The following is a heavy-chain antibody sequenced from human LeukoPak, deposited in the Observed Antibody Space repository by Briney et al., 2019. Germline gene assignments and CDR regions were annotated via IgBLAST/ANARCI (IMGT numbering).Heavy chain of an antibody. CDR2: IYYSGTT. CDR3: ARGPGSAWYYYYGMDV. D-gene: IGHD6-19*01. CDR1: GGSISRYY. V-gene: IGHV4-59*01. Sequence: PSETLSLTCTVSGGSISRYYWSWIRQPPGKGLEWIGYIYYSGTTKYNPSLKSRVTISVDTSKNQFSLKLSSVTAADTAVYYCARGPGSAWYYYYGMDVWGQGTLVTVSS. J-gene: IGHJ6*02.